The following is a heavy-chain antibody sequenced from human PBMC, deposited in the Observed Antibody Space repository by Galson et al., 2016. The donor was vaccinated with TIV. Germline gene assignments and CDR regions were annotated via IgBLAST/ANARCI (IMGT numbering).Heavy chain of an antibody. CDR1: GFTFSSYD. J-gene: IGHJ4*02. D-gene: IGHD2-2*01. Sequence: SLRLSCAASGFTFSSYDLHWVRQAPGKGLEWVAVISYDGSNRYYADSVKGRFTISRDKSKNTLYLQMDSLRTEDTAVYYCARVFQSYQLDSWGRGTLVTVSS. CDR3: ARVFQSYQLDS. CDR2: ISYDGSNR. V-gene: IGHV3-30*04.